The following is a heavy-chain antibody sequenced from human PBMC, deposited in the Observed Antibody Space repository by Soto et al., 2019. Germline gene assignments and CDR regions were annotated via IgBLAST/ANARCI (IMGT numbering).Heavy chain of an antibody. CDR3: AAYCYTMTCTHFHGYS. V-gene: IGHV3-7*03. D-gene: IGHD3-16*02. Sequence: GGSLRLSCAVSGFRFRDYWMSWVRQAPGKGLEWVANIKQDESGKYYVDSVKGRFTISRDNAKNALYLQMNSLRVEDTAVYYCAAYCYTMTCTHFHGYSWGQGTQVTVSS. CDR2: IKQDESGK. J-gene: IGHJ5*02. CDR1: GFRFRDYW.